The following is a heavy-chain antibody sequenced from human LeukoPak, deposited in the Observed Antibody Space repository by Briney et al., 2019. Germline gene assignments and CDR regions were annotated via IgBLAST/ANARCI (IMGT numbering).Heavy chain of an antibody. J-gene: IGHJ4*02. CDR2: IYYSGST. D-gene: IGHD3-22*01. V-gene: IGHV4-59*01. CDR3: ARDPGPYYDSSGFDH. CDR1: GGSISSYY. Sequence: SETLSLTCTVSGGSISSYYWSWIRQPPGKGLEWIGYIYYSGSTNYNPSLKSRVTISVDTSKNQFSLKLSSVTAADTAVYYCARDPGPYYDSSGFDHWGQGTLVTVSS.